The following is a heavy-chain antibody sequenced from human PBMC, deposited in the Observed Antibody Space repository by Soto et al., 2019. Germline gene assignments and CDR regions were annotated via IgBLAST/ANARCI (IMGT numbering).Heavy chain of an antibody. V-gene: IGHV4-34*01. J-gene: IGHJ3*02. CDR3: AREGAVAVVDI. D-gene: IGHD6-19*01. CDR2: INHSGST. Sequence: SETLSLTCAVYGGSFSGYYWSWIRQPPGRGLEWIGEINHSGSTNYNPSLKSRVTISVDTSKNQFSLKLSSVTAADTAVYYCAREGAVAVVDIWGQGAMVTVSS. CDR1: GGSFSGYY.